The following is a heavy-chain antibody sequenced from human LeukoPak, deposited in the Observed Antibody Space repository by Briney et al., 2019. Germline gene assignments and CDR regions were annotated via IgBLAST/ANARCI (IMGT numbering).Heavy chain of an antibody. CDR2: INPNSGGT. J-gene: IGHJ4*02. CDR1: GYTFSDYY. Sequence: GASVKVSCKASGYTFSDYYMHWVRQAPRQGLEWMGWINPNSGGTNYAQKFQGRVTMTRDTSISTAYLELSRLRSDDTAVYYCARVRGSGWPRSFDYWGQGTLVTVSS. CDR3: ARVRGSGWPRSFDY. V-gene: IGHV1-2*02. D-gene: IGHD6-19*01.